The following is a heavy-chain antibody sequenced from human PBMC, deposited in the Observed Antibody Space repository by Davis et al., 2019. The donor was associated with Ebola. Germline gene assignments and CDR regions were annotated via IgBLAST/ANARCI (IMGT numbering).Heavy chain of an antibody. CDR3: VRAAGQVNSSWYTPAFAF. Sequence: PGGSLRLSCAASGFTFGSYWMTWVRQAPGKGLEWVANIKHDGSERYYGDSVKGRFNISRDDATSSLYLQMTRLRADETAVYYCVRAAGQVNSSWYTPAFAFWGQGALVTVSS. V-gene: IGHV3-7*01. CDR2: IKHDGSER. CDR1: GFTFGSYW. D-gene: IGHD6-13*01. J-gene: IGHJ4*02.